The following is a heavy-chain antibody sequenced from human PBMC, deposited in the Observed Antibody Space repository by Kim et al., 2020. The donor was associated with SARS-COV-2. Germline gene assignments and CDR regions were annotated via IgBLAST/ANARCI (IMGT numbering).Heavy chain of an antibody. Sequence: ASVKVSCKASGYTFTSYYMHWVRQAPGQGLEWMGIINPSGGSTSYAQKFQGRVTMTRDTSTSTVYMELSSLRSEDTAVYYCARPSGHMGTDDAFDIWGQGTMVTVSS. CDR1: GYTFTSYY. D-gene: IGHD7-27*01. V-gene: IGHV1-46*01. J-gene: IGHJ3*02. CDR2: INPSGGST. CDR3: ARPSGHMGTDDAFDI.